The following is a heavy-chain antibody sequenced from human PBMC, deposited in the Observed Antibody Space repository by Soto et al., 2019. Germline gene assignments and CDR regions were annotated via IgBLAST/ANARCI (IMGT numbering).Heavy chain of an antibody. CDR3: TTSPISSIAAGGDYYYYYMDV. J-gene: IGHJ6*03. Sequence: SGGSLRLSCAASGFTFSNAWMSWVRQAPGKGLEWVGRIKSKTDGGTTDYAAPVKGRFTISRDDSKNTLYLQMNSLKTEDTAVYYCTTSPISSIAAGGDYYYYYMDVWGKGTTVTVSS. D-gene: IGHD6-6*01. CDR2: IKSKTDGGTT. CDR1: GFTFSNAW. V-gene: IGHV3-15*01.